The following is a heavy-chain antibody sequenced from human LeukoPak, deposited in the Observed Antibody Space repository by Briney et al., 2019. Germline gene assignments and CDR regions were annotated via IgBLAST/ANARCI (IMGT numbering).Heavy chain of an antibody. CDR1: RFTFSSYA. V-gene: IGHV3-23*01. J-gene: IGHJ3*02. CDR3: AKERPGAYDI. CDR2: IGVSGTIT. Sequence: GGSLRLSCAASRFTFSSYAMGWVRQAPGKGLEWVSAIGVSGTITYYADSVKGRFNISRDSSKNTLYLQMNSLRADDTAIYYCAKERPGAYDIWGQGTMVTVSS.